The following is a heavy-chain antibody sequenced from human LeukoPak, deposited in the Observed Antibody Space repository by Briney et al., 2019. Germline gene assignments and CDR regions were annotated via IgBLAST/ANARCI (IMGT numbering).Heavy chain of an antibody. Sequence: ESLTLSCKGSGYTLTNYWIGWVRQVPGKGLEWMGIIYPGDSDTRYSPSFQGQVTISADKSISTAYLQWSSLKASDTAMYYCARRESSGSIDDWGQGTLVTVSS. CDR1: GYTLTNYW. CDR2: IYPGDSDT. J-gene: IGHJ4*02. CDR3: ARRESSGSIDD. D-gene: IGHD6-19*01. V-gene: IGHV5-51*01.